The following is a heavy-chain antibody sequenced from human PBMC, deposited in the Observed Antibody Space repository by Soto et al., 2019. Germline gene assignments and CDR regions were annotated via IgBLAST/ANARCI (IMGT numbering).Heavy chain of an antibody. D-gene: IGHD2-15*01. J-gene: IGHJ6*02. CDR2: IDPSDSYT. V-gene: IGHV5-10-1*01. CDR1: GYSFTSYW. CDR3: ASVLKGYCSGGSCWGGNYYYYGMDV. Sequence: PGESLKISYKGSGYSFTSYWISWVRQMPGKGLEWMGRIDPSDSYTNYSPSFQGHVTISADKSISTAYLQWSSLKASDTAMYYCASVLKGYCSGGSCWGGNYYYYGMDVWGQGTTVTVYS.